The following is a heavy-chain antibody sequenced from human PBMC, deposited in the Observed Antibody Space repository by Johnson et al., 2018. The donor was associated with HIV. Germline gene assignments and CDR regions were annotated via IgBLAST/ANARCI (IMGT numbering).Heavy chain of an antibody. J-gene: IGHJ3*02. Sequence: VQLVESGGGLVQPGGSLRLSCAASGFIFSSYDMHWVRQATGKGLEWVSAIGTAADTYYPGSVKGRFTISRDNAKNSLYLQVNSLRAEDTAVYYCAGGYGSGSGDAFDIWGQGTMVTVSS. CDR3: AGGYGSGSGDAFDI. CDR1: GFIFSSYD. CDR2: IGTAADT. D-gene: IGHD3-10*01. V-gene: IGHV3-13*01.